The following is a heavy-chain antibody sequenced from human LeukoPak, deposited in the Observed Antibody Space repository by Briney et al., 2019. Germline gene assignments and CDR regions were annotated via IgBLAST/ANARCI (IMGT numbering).Heavy chain of an antibody. J-gene: IGHJ6*02. D-gene: IGHD3-22*01. CDR3: ARDHHYDSSGYTVYYYYGMDV. CDR1: GYTFTSYG. CDR2: ISAYNGNT. Sequence: ASVKVSCKASGYTFTSYGISWVRQAPGQGLEWMGWISAYNGNTNYAQKLQGRVTMTTDTSTSTAYMELRSLRSDDTAVYYCARDHHYDSSGYTVYYYYGMDVWGQGTTVTVSS. V-gene: IGHV1-18*01.